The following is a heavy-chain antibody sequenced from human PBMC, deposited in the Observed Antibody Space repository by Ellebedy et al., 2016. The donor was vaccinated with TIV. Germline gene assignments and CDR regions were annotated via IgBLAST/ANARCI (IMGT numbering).Heavy chain of an antibody. CDR1: GFTFSNAW. CDR3: TTVAPSITMIVVVPYAFDI. Sequence: GESLKTSCAASGFTFSNAWMNWVRQAPGKGLEWVGRIKSKTDGGTTDYAAPVKGRFTISRDDSKNTLYLQMNSLKTEDTAVYYCTTVAPSITMIVVVPYAFDIWGQGTMVTVSS. J-gene: IGHJ3*02. D-gene: IGHD3-22*01. V-gene: IGHV3-15*07. CDR2: IKSKTDGGTT.